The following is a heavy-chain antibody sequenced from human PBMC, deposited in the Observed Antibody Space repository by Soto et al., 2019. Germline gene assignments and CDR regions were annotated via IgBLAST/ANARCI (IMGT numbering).Heavy chain of an antibody. Sequence: SETLSLTCTVSGGSIGSYYWSWIRQPPGKGLEWIGYIYYSGSTNYNPSLKSRVTISVDTSKNQFSLKLSSVTAADTAVYYCARCGDEVATIFVFDYRGQGTLVTVSS. V-gene: IGHV4-59*08. CDR2: IYYSGST. J-gene: IGHJ4*02. D-gene: IGHD5-12*01. CDR1: GGSIGSYY. CDR3: ARCGDEVATIFVFDY.